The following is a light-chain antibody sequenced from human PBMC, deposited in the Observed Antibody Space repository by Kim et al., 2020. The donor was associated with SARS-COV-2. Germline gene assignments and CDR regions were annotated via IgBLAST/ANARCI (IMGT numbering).Light chain of an antibody. Sequence: QPVPISCTGTSSDVGGYSSVSWYHQHPGKAPKVMIYAVTKRPSGVPDRFSGSKSGNTASLTISGLQAEDEADYYCCSYAGRSTWVFGGGTKVTVL. CDR2: AVT. CDR1: SSDVGGYSS. CDR3: CSYAGRSTWV. J-gene: IGLJ3*02. V-gene: IGLV2-11*03.